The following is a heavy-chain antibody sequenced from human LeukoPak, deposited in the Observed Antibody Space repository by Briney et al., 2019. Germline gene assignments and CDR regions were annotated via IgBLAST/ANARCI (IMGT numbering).Heavy chain of an antibody. V-gene: IGHV4-34*01. Sequence: PSETLSLTCAVYGGSFSGYYWSWIRQPPGKGLEWIGEINHSGSTNYNPSLKSRVTISVDTSKNQFSLKLSPVTAADTAVYYCARELDFWSGYYRNSRYYFDYWGQGTLVTVSS. D-gene: IGHD3-3*01. J-gene: IGHJ4*02. CDR3: ARELDFWSGYYRNSRYYFDY. CDR2: INHSGST. CDR1: GGSFSGYY.